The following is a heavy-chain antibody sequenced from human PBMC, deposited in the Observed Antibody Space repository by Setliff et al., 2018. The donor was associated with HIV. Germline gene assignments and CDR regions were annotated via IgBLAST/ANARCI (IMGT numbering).Heavy chain of an antibody. V-gene: IGHV4-31*03. CDR2: IYYSGST. CDR3: ARDRYAGEIDY. Sequence: SETLSLTCTVSGGSVSSGGYYWSWIRQHPGRGLEWIGHIYYSGSTYDNPSLKSRITLSIDTSKNQFSLKLSSVTAADTAVYYCARDRYAGEIDYWGQGTLVTVSS. J-gene: IGHJ4*02. CDR1: GGSVSSGGYY. D-gene: IGHD3-10*01.